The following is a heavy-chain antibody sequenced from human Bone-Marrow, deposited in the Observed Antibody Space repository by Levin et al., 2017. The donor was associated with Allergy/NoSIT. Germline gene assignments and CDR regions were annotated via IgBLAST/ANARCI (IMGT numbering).Heavy chain of an antibody. J-gene: IGHJ6*03. CDR3: ARVGFFCDRNSSESYYYYMDV. CDR1: GYTITGYG. Sequence: ASVKVSCKASGYTITGYGMSWVRQAPGQGLEWMGWINTNTGNPTYAQDFTGRFVFSLDTSVVTGYLQLSSLRAEDTAVYYCARVGFFCDRNSSESYYYYMDVWGIGTAVTVSS. V-gene: IGHV7-4-1*02. D-gene: IGHD3-22*01. CDR2: INTNTGNP.